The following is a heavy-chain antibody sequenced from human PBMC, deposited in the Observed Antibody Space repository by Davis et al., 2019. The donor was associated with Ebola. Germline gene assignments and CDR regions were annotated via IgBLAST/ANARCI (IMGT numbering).Heavy chain of an antibody. CDR1: GGSISSSSYY. D-gene: IGHD6-13*01. Sequence: SETLSLTCTVSGGSISSSSYYWGWIRQPPGKGLEWIATIYYSGNTYYNPSLKSRVTISVDTSKNQFSLKLSSVTAADTAVYYCARCLAPAGAYWYFDLWGRGTLVTVSS. CDR2: IYYSGNT. V-gene: IGHV4-39*01. CDR3: ARCLAPAGAYWYFDL. J-gene: IGHJ2*01.